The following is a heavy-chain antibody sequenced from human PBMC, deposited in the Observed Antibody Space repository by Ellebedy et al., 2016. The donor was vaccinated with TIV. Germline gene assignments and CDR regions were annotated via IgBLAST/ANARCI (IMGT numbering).Heavy chain of an antibody. J-gene: IGHJ4*02. CDR2: INSDGSST. CDR1: GFTFSSYW. CDR3: ARDPEYYYDSSGYIGD. D-gene: IGHD3-22*01. V-gene: IGHV3-74*01. Sequence: GESLKISCAASGFTFSSYWMHWVRQAPGKGLVWVSRINSDGSSTSYADSVKGRFTISRDNAKNTLYLQMNSLRAEDTAVYYCARDPEYYYDSSGYIGDWGQGTLVTVSS.